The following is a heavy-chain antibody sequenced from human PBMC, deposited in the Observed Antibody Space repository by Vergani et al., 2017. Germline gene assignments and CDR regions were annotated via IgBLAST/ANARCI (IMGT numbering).Heavy chain of an antibody. CDR3: ARQIDYYGSGSTDAYYFDY. CDR1: GGSISSSSYY. Sequence: QMQLQESGPGLVKPSETLSLTCTVSGGSISSSSYYWDWIRQPPGKGLEWIGNIYYSGSTYYNPSLKSRVTLSIDTSKNQFSLKLSSVTAADTAVYYCARQIDYYGSGSTDAYYFDYWGQGTLVTVSS. J-gene: IGHJ4*02. V-gene: IGHV4-39*01. D-gene: IGHD3-10*01. CDR2: IYYSGST.